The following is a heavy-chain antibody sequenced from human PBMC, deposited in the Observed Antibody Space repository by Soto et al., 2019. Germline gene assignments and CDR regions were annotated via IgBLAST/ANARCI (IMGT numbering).Heavy chain of an antibody. J-gene: IGHJ5*02. V-gene: IGHV1-18*04. CDR2: ISAYNGNT. CDR1: GYTFTSYV. Sequence: ASVKVSCKASGYTFTSYVISWVRQAPGQGLEWMGWISAYNGNTNYAQKLQGRVTMTTDTSTSTAYMELRSLRSDDTAVYYCARDPGRSSGWPNWFDPWGQGTLVTVSS. D-gene: IGHD6-19*01. CDR3: ARDPGRSSGWPNWFDP.